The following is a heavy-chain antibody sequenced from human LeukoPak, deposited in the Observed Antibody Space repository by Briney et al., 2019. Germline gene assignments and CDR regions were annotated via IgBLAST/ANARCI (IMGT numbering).Heavy chain of an antibody. J-gene: IGHJ4*02. CDR1: GFRFTRYW. D-gene: IGHD5-12*01. CDR2: IDPSDSYT. V-gene: IGHV5-10-1*01. Sequence: GESLKISCNGSGFRFTRYWISWVRQMPGKGLEWMGKIDPSDSYTNYSPSFQGHVTISADKSINTAYLQWSSLKASDTAMYYCARHEGGYAASDYWGQGTLVTVSS. CDR3: ARHEGGYAASDY.